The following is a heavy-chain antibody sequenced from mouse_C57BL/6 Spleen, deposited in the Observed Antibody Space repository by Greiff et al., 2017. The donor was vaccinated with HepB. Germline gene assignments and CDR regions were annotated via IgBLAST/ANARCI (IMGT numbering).Heavy chain of an antibody. V-gene: IGHV7-1*01. CDR3: ARDARVGAMDY. CDR1: GFTFSDFY. D-gene: IGHD1-1*01. Sequence: VESGGGLVQSGRSLRLSCATSGFTFSDFYMEWVRQAPGKGLEWIAASRNKANDYTTEYSASVKGRFIVSRDTSQSILYLQMNALRAEDTAIYYCARDARVGAMDYWGQGTSVTVSS. CDR2: SRNKANDYTT. J-gene: IGHJ4*01.